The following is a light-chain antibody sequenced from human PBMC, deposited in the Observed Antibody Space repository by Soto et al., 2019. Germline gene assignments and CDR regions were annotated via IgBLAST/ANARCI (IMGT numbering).Light chain of an antibody. J-gene: IGLJ1*01. CDR2: DDS. V-gene: IGLV3-21*02. Sequence: SYELTQPPSLSVAPGQTARITCGGNNIGSESVHWYQQRPGQAPVLVVYDDSDRPSGIPERFSGSNSANTATLTISRVEAGDEADYYCQVWYSSTAIYVFGSGTKVTVL. CDR3: QVWYSSTAIYV. CDR1: NIGSES.